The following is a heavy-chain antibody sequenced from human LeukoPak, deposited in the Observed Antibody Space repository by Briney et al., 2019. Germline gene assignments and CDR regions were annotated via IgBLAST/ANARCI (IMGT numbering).Heavy chain of an antibody. V-gene: IGHV5-51*01. CDR2: IYPGDSDT. J-gene: IGHJ3*02. Sequence: GESLQISCKGSESSFTSYWIGWVRQMPGKGLEWMGIIYPGDSDTRYSPSFQGQVTISADKSISTAYLQWSSLKASDTAMYYCARLSMVRGAKSAFDIWGQGTMVTVSS. D-gene: IGHD3-10*01. CDR1: ESSFTSYW. CDR3: ARLSMVRGAKSAFDI.